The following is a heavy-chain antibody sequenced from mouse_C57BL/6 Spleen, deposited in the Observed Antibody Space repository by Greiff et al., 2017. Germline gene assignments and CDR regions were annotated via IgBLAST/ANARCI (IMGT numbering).Heavy chain of an antibody. CDR3: ARKGGIYYGSSSFDY. D-gene: IGHD1-1*01. V-gene: IGHV1-72*01. CDR2: IAPKSGGT. CDR1: GYTFTSYW. Sequence: VQLQQPGAELVKPGASVKLSCKASGYTFTSYWMHWVKQRPGRGLEWIGRIAPKSGGTKYNEKFKSKATLTVDKPSSTAYMQLSSLTSEDSAVYYCARKGGIYYGSSSFDYWGQGTTLTVSS. J-gene: IGHJ2*01.